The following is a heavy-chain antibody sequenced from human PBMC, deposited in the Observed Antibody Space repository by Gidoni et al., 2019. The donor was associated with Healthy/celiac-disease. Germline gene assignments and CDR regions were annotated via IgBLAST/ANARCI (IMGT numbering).Heavy chain of an antibody. V-gene: IGHV3-15*01. J-gene: IGHJ6*02. CDR3: TTGPDLLADYYYGMDV. Sequence: EVQLVESGGGLVKPGGSLRLSCAASGFTFSNAWMSWVRQAPGKGLEWVGRIKSKTDGGTTDYAAPVKGRFTISRDDSKNTLYLQMNSLKTEDTAVYYCTTGPDLLADYYYGMDVWGQGTTVTVSS. CDR2: IKSKTDGGTT. D-gene: IGHD2-15*01. CDR1: GFTFSNAW.